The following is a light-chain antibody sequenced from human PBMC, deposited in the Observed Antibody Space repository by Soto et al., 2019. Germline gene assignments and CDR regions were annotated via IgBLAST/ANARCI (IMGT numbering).Light chain of an antibody. CDR3: QQYHDWKT. V-gene: IGKV3-15*01. CDR2: DAS. J-gene: IGKJ1*01. Sequence: EIVMTQSPVTLSVSPGDTATLSCRASQSVSSNLAWYQQRPGQAPRLLISDASTRATGIPARFSGSGSGTEFTLTISSLQSEDFAVYYCQQYHDWKTFGQGTKVDI. CDR1: QSVSSN.